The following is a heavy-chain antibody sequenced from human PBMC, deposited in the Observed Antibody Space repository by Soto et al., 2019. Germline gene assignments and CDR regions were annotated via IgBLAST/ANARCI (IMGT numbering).Heavy chain of an antibody. CDR1: GFTFSSYG. CDR2: ISHDGSNK. CDR3: AKDESRSVYYFDN. J-gene: IGHJ4*02. V-gene: IGHV3-30*18. D-gene: IGHD6-13*01. Sequence: QVQLVESGGGVVQPGRSLRLSCAASGFTFSSYGMHWVRQAPGKGLEWVAVISHDGSNKYYADSVKGRFTISRDNSKNTLYLQMNSLRAEDTAVYYCAKDESRSVYYFDNWGQGTLVTVSS.